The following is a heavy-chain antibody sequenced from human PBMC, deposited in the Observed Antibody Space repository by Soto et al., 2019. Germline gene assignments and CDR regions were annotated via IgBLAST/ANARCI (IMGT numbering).Heavy chain of an antibody. Sequence: GGSLRLSCAASGVTFSSYAMSWVRQAPGKGLEWVSAISGSGGSTYYADSVKGRFTISRDNSKNTLYLQMNSLRAEDTAVYYCAKVPSSRIAAARGFDYWGQATLVTVSS. CDR2: ISGSGGST. CDR3: AKVPSSRIAAARGFDY. V-gene: IGHV3-23*01. J-gene: IGHJ4*02. D-gene: IGHD6-13*01. CDR1: GVTFSSYA.